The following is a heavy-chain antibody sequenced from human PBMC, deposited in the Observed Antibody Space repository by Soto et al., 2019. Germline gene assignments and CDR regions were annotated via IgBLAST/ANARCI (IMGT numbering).Heavy chain of an antibody. CDR1: GGSISSSSYY. V-gene: IGHV4-39*01. J-gene: IGHJ6*02. CDR3: ARTPNRYSSSWDTYYYYGMDV. CDR2: IYYSGST. Sequence: SETLSLTCTVSGGSISSSSYYWGWIRQPPGKGLEWIGSIYYSGSTYYNPSLKSRVTISVDTSKNQFSLKLSSVTAADTAVYYCARTPNRYSSSWDTYYYYGMDVWGQGTTVTVSS. D-gene: IGHD6-13*01.